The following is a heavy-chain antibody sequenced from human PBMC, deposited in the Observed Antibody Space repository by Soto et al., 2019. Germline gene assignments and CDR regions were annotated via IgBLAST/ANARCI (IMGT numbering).Heavy chain of an antibody. CDR2: ISSSGYI. CDR3: ARDCSGGSCYPGMDV. J-gene: IGHJ6*02. CDR1: GFNFNRYT. V-gene: IGHV3-21*01. Sequence: GGSLRLSCAASGFNFNRYTINWVRQAPGKRLEWLSSISSSGYIFSTDSVRGRFTISRDNAKNSVYLQLNSLRAEDTAVYFCARDCSGGSCYPGMDVWGQGTTVTVSS. D-gene: IGHD2-15*01.